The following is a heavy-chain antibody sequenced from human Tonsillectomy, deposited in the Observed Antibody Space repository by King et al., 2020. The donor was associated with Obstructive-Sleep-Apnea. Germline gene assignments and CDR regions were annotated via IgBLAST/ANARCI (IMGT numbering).Heavy chain of an antibody. Sequence: QLQESGPGLVKPSETLSLTCTVSGGSISSYYWSWIRQPPGKGLEWIGYIYYSGSTNYNPSLKRRVTISVDTSKNQFPLKLSSVTAADTAVYYCARSSGSYGVDYWGQGTLVTVSS. CDR3: ARSSGSYGVDY. J-gene: IGHJ4*02. V-gene: IGHV4-59*08. CDR1: GGSISSYY. CDR2: IYYSGST. D-gene: IGHD1-26*01.